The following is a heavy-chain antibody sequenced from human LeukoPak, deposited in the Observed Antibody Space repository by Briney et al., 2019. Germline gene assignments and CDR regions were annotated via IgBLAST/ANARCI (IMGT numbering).Heavy chain of an antibody. Sequence: PGGSLRLSCAASGFTFDDYGMSWVRQAPGKGLEWVSGINWNGGSTGYADSVKGRFTISRDDAKNSLFLQMNSLRAEDTATYYCARGEFGDYYYFYMDVWGKGTTVTVSS. J-gene: IGHJ6*03. CDR3: ARGEFGDYYYFYMDV. CDR2: INWNGGST. V-gene: IGHV3-20*04. CDR1: GFTFDDYG. D-gene: IGHD2/OR15-2a*01.